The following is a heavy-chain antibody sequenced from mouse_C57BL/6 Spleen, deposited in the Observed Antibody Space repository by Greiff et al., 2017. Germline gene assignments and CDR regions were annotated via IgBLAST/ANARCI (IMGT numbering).Heavy chain of an antibody. V-gene: IGHV1-82*01. CDR1: GYAFSSSW. CDR3: ERRGLLPYYYAMDY. CDR2: IYPGDGDT. Sequence: VQLQQSGPELVKPGASVKISCKASGYAFSSSWMNWVKQRPGKGLEWIGRIYPGDGDTNYNGKFKGKATLTADKSSSTAYMQLSSLTSEDSAVDFCERRGLLPYYYAMDYWGQGTSVTVSS. J-gene: IGHJ4*01. D-gene: IGHD1-1*01.